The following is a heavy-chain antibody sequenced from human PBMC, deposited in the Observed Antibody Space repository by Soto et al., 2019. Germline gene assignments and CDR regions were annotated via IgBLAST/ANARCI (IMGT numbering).Heavy chain of an antibody. J-gene: IGHJ4*02. CDR3: ARDLRYCSGGSCYQYFDY. CDR1: GLIFSNYK. CDR2: INTDGSII. V-gene: IGHV3-74*01. D-gene: IGHD2-15*01. Sequence: GGSLRLSCAASGLIFSNYKMHWVRQAPGKGLVWVSRINTDGSIIDYADSVKGRFTVSRDNAKNTLYLQMNSLRADDTAVYYCARDLRYCSGGSCYQYFDYWGQGTLVTVSS.